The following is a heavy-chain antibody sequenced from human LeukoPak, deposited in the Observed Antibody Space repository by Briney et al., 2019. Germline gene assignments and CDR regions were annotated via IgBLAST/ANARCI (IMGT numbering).Heavy chain of an antibody. CDR1: GGSISSSSYY. D-gene: IGHD3-10*01. Sequence: SETLSLTCTVSGGSISSSSYYWGWIRQPPGKGLEWIGSIYYSGSTYYNPSLKSRATISVDTSKNQFSLKLSSVTAADTAVYYCARLQRAITMVRGVIDYWGQGTLVTVSS. V-gene: IGHV4-39*01. CDR3: ARLQRAITMVRGVIDY. CDR2: IYYSGST. J-gene: IGHJ4*02.